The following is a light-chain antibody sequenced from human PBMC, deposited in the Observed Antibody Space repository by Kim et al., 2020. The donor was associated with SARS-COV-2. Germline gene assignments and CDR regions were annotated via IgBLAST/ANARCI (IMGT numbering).Light chain of an antibody. V-gene: IGLV2-23*02. CDR2: EVS. J-gene: IGLJ2*01. CDR1: SSDVGSYSL. Sequence: QSALTQPASVSGSPGQSITISCTGTSSDVGSYSLVSWYQHHPGKAPKLMIYEVSKRPSGVSVRFSGSKSGNTASLTISGLQAEDEADYYCCSHAGSATFVLFGGGTKVTVL. CDR3: CSHAGSATFVL.